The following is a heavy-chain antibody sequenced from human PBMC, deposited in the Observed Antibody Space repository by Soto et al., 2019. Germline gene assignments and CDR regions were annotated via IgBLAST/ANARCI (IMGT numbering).Heavy chain of an antibody. D-gene: IGHD6-13*01. V-gene: IGHV4-59*01. CDR1: GGSISSYY. CDR2: IYYSGST. CDR3: AREGLAEAGIIHCFDP. J-gene: IGHJ5*02. Sequence: AETLSLTCTGSGGSISSYYWSWVRQPPEKGLEWVGNIYYSGSTNYNPALTSRVTISVDTSKTQFSLKLSSVTAADTAVYYCAREGLAEAGIIHCFDPWGQGTLVTVSS.